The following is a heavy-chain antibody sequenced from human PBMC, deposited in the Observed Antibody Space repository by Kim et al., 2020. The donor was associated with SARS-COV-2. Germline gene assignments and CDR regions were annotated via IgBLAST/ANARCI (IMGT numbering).Heavy chain of an antibody. CDR2: TTRSGDGS. Sequence: GGSLRLSCSGSGFTFSEYAIHWVRRAPGKGLEYVSATTRSGDGSFYADSVEGRFTVSRDNSKNTLYLQMNSLRVEDTSVYYCVKYERSYGAVLWGQGTLVIVSS. V-gene: IGHV3-64D*06. CDR3: VKYERSYGAVL. J-gene: IGHJ4*02. CDR1: GFTFSEYA. D-gene: IGHD5-18*01.